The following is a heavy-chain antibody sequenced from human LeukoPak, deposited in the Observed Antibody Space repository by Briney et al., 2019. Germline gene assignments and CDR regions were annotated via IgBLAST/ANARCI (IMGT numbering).Heavy chain of an antibody. D-gene: IGHD3-10*01. V-gene: IGHV4-59*08. J-gene: IGHJ5*02. CDR3: ARHRPGANWFDP. CDR1: GGSISSYY. Sequence: KTSETLSLTCTVSGGSISSYYWSWLRQPPGKGLEWIGYIYYSGSTNYNPSLKSRVTISVDTSKNRFSLKLSSVTAADTAVYYCARHRPGANWFDPWGQGTLVTVSS. CDR2: IYYSGST.